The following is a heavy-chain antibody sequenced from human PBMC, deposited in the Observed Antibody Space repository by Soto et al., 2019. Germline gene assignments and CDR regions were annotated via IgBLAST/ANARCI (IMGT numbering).Heavy chain of an antibody. CDR2: IYPGDSDT. J-gene: IGHJ4*02. V-gene: IGHV5-51*01. CDR3: ARAYDILTGPTRYYFDY. Sequence: GESLKISCKGSGYSFTSYWIGWVRQMPGKGLEWMGIIYPGDSDTRYSPSFQGQVTISADKSISTAYLQWSSLKASDTAMYYCARAYDILTGPTRYYFDYWGQGTLVTVSS. D-gene: IGHD3-9*01. CDR1: GYSFTSYW.